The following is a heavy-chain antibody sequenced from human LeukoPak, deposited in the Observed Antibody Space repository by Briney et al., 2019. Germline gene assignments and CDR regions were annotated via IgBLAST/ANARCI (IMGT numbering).Heavy chain of an antibody. CDR3: ARGCSSTSCHTADNWFDS. Sequence: GGSLRLSCAASGFTFSNYYMNWIRQAPGKGLEWVSYISSSSSYTNYADSVKGRFTISRDNAKNSLYLQMNSLRAEDTAVYYCARGCSSTSCHTADNWFDSWGEGTLVTVSS. V-gene: IGHV3-11*06. D-gene: IGHD2-2*01. J-gene: IGHJ5*01. CDR1: GFTFSNYY. CDR2: ISSSSSYT.